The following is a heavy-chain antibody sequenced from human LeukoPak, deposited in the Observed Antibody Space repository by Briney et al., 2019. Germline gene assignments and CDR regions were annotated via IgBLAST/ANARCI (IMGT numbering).Heavy chain of an antibody. CDR1: GFTFDDYA. D-gene: IGHD5-18*01. V-gene: IGHV3-9*01. CDR2: ISWNSGSI. Sequence: GGSLRLSCAASGFTFDDYAMYWVRQAPGKGLEWVSGISWNSGSIVYADSVKGRFTISRDNAKNSLYLQMNSLRTEDTALYYCAKDRNTAMVMPYFDYWGQGTLVTVSS. CDR3: AKDRNTAMVMPYFDY. J-gene: IGHJ4*02.